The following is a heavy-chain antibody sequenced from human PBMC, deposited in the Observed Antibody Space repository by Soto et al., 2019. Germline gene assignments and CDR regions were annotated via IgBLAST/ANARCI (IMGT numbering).Heavy chain of an antibody. CDR1: GGPFSGYY. J-gene: IGHJ4*02. CDR2: INHSGST. CDR3: ARGPGYCSSTSCSNRLDY. D-gene: IGHD2-2*01. V-gene: IGHV4-34*01. Sequence: QVQLQQWGAGLLKPSETLSLTCAVYGGPFSGYYWSWIRQPPGKGLECIGEINHSGSTNYNPSLKSRVTISVDTSKNQFSLKLSSVTAADTAVYYCARGPGYCSSTSCSNRLDYWGQGTLDTVSS.